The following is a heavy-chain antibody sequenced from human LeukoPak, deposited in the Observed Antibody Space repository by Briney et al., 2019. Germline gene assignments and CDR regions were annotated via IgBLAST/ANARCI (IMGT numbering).Heavy chain of an antibody. V-gene: IGHV3-33*01. D-gene: IGHD1-26*01. J-gene: IGHJ4*02. Sequence: GRSLRLSCAASGFIFSSSGMHWVRQAPGKGLEWVAVIWYDGSNKYSADSVKGRFTISRDNSKNTLYLQMNSLRAEDTAVYYCARAPTSYYYFDYWGQGTLVTVSS. CDR2: IWYDGSNK. CDR3: ARAPTSYYYFDY. CDR1: GFIFSSSG.